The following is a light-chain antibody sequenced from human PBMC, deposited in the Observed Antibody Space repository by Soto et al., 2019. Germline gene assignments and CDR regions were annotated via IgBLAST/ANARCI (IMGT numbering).Light chain of an antibody. J-gene: IGLJ3*02. CDR2: DAS. CDR3: DSYTSSSTWV. Sequence: HSALTQPASVSGSPGQSITVPCTGSSSDGCTYNSVSWYQQHPGKAAKLIIYDASNRPAGVSNRFACSNTGNTASLTIAGLQNEDEADYYCDSYTSSSTWVFGAGTTVTVL. CDR1: SSDGCTYNS. V-gene: IGLV2-14*03.